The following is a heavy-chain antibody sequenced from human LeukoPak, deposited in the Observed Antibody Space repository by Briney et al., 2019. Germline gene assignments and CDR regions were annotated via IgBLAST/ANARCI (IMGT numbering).Heavy chain of an antibody. D-gene: IGHD3-16*01. CDR3: ARMGRARNWFDP. CDR1: GYTFTGYY. J-gene: IGHJ5*02. V-gene: IGHV1-2*02. CDR2: INPNSGGT. Sequence: ASVKVSCKASGYTFTGYYMHWVRQVPGQGLEWMGWINPNSGGTNYAQKFQGRVTMTRATSISTAYMELSRLRSDDTAVYYCARMGRARNWFDPWGQGTLVTVSS.